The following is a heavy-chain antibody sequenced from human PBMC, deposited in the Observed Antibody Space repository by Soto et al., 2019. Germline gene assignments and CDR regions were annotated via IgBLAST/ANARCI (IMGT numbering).Heavy chain of an antibody. CDR3: TKASRGASSSYNYGMEV. CDR1: GFRFEDYA. V-gene: IGHV3-9*01. D-gene: IGHD3-3*01. CDR2: IGWNSGTI. Sequence: EVQLVESGGGLVQPGRSLRLSCAASGFRFEDYAMNWVRQPPGKGLEWVSGIGWNSGTIVYAGSVRGRFTISRDNAKSSLFLQMNRLRPEDTALYYCTKASRGASSSYNYGMEVWGPGTTVTVSS. J-gene: IGHJ6*02.